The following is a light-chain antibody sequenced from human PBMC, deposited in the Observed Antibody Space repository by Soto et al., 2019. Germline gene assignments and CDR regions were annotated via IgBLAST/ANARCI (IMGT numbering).Light chain of an antibody. CDR1: QSISSW. V-gene: IGKV1-5*03. CDR3: QQYSIYPIT. CDR2: KAS. J-gene: IGKJ5*01. Sequence: DMQMTQSPSTLSVAVGDRVTITCRASQSISSWLGWYQQKPGKAPKSLIYKASSLESGVPSRFSGSGSGTEFTLTISSLQPDDFATYYCQQYSIYPITFGQGTRLEIK.